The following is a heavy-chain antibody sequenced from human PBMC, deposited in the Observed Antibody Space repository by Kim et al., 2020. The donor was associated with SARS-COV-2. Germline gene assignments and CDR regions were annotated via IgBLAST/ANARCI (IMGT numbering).Heavy chain of an antibody. V-gene: IGHV4-34*01. CDR2: INHSGST. CDR3: ARSEIIAAASSSKYYFDY. D-gene: IGHD6-13*01. CDR1: GGSFSGYY. Sequence: SETLSLTCAVYGGSFSGYYWSWIRQPPGKGLEWIGEINHSGSTNYNPSLKSRVTISVDTSKNQSSLKLSSVTAADTAVYYCARSEIIAAASSSKYYFDYWGQGTLVTVSS. J-gene: IGHJ4*02.